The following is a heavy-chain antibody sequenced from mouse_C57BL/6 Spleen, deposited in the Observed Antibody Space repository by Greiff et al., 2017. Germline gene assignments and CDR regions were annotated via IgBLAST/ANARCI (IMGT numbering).Heavy chain of an antibody. V-gene: IGHV7-3*01. D-gene: IGHD4-1*01. J-gene: IGHJ4*01. CDR1: GFTFTDYY. CDR3: ARSSWEGAMDY. CDR2: IRNKANGYTT. Sequence: EVKLVESGGGLVQPGGSLSLSCAASGFTFTDYYMSWVRQPPGKALEWLGFIRNKANGYTTEYSASVKGRFTISRDNSQSILYLQMNALRAEDSATYYCARSSWEGAMDYWGQGTSVTVSS.